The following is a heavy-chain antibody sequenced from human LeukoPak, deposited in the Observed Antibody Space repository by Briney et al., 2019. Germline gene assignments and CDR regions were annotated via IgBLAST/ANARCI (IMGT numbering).Heavy chain of an antibody. Sequence: SETLSLTCTVSGGSISSTSYYWGWIRQPPGKGLEWIGSLYYSGSTHYNPSLKSRVTMSVDTSKNQFSLNLSSVTAADTAVYYCARKISYGGLSRGWFDPWGQGTLVTVSS. J-gene: IGHJ5*02. CDR1: GGSISSTSYY. CDR3: ARKISYGGLSRGWFDP. D-gene: IGHD4-23*01. V-gene: IGHV4-39*07. CDR2: LYYSGST.